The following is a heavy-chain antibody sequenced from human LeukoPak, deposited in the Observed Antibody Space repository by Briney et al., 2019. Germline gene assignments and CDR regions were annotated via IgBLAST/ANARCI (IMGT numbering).Heavy chain of an antibody. CDR2: IYPGDSDT. CDR3: ARLDGSGSYYLTYSFDY. Sequence: GESLKISCKGSGYSFTSYWIGWVRQMPGKGLEWMGIIYPGDSDTRYSPSFQGQVTISADKSISTACLQWSGLKASDTAMYYCARLDGSGSYYLTYSFDYWGQGTLVTVSS. D-gene: IGHD3-10*01. CDR1: GYSFTSYW. V-gene: IGHV5-51*01. J-gene: IGHJ4*02.